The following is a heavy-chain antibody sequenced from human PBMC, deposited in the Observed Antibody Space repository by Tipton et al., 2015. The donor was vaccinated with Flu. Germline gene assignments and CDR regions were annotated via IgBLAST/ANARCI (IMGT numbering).Heavy chain of an antibody. V-gene: IGHV4-4*07. CDR3: ARDLREGRITIFGVVTQFDP. Sequence: TLSLTCTVSGGSISSYYWSWIRQPAGKGLEWIGRIYTSGSTNYNPSLKSRVTMSVDTSKNQFSLKLSSVTAADTAVYYCARDLREGRITIFGVVTQFDPWGQGTLVTVSS. D-gene: IGHD3-3*01. CDR1: GGSISSYY. CDR2: IYTSGST. J-gene: IGHJ5*02.